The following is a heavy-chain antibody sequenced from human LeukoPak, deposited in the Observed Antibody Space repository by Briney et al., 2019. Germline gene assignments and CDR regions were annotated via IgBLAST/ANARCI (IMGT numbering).Heavy chain of an antibody. CDR2: ISSSSSYI. CDR1: GFTFSSYS. J-gene: IGHJ4*02. V-gene: IGHV3-21*01. CDR3: ARGSYYYDSSGYYPGY. Sequence: GGSLRLSCAASGFTFSSYSMNWVRQAPGKGREWVSSISSSSSYIYYADSVKGRFTISRDNAKNSLYLQMNSLRAEDTAAYYCARGSYYYDSSGYYPGYWGQGTLVTVSS. D-gene: IGHD3-22*01.